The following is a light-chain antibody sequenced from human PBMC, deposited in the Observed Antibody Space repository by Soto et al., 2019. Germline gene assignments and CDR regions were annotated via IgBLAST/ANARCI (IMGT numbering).Light chain of an antibody. CDR3: AAWDDSLSGVV. CDR1: SSNIGSNY. Sequence: QSVLTQPPSASGTPGQRVTISCSGSSSNIGSNYVYWFQRFPGTAPKLLIYRNNQRPSEVPDRLSGSKSGASASLAISGLRSEDEADYYCAAWDDSLSGVVFGGGTKVTVL. CDR2: RNN. V-gene: IGLV1-47*01. J-gene: IGLJ2*01.